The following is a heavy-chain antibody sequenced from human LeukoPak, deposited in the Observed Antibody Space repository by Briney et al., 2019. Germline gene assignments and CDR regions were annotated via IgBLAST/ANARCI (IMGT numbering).Heavy chain of an antibody. J-gene: IGHJ6*03. CDR1: GGSISSYY. Sequence: SETLSLNCTGYGGSISSYYWSWIRQPPGKGLEWFGFIYDSRSTNYNPSLKSGVTISVDTSNNQFSLKLRPVTAADTAVYYCARTTEAHSWQTRYYSYYMDVWGKGTTVTVSS. CDR2: IYDSRST. CDR3: ARTTEAHSWQTRYYSYYMDV. D-gene: IGHD6-13*01. V-gene: IGHV4-59*01.